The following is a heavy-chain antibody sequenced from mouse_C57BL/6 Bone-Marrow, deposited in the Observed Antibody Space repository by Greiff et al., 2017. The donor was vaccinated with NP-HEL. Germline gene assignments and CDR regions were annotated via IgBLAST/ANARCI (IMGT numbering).Heavy chain of an antibody. CDR3: ARRSGLYFDY. CDR2: IDPNSGGT. D-gene: IGHD1-3*01. CDR1: GYTFTSYW. V-gene: IGHV1-72*01. J-gene: IGHJ2*01. Sequence: VQLQQPGAELVKPGASVKLSCKASGYTFTSYWMHWVKQRPGRGLEWIGRIDPNSGGTKYNEKFKSKATLTVDKPSSTAYIQLSSVTSEDSAVYYCARRSGLYFDYWGQGTTLTVSS.